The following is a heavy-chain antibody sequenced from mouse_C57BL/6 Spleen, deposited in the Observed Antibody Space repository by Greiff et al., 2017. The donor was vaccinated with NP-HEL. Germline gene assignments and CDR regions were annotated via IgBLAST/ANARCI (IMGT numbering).Heavy chain of an antibody. CDR2: ISSGGDYI. CDR1: GFTFSSYA. V-gene: IGHV5-9-1*02. Sequence: EVKLVESGEGLVKPGGSLKLSCAASGFTFSSYAMSWVRQTPEKRLEWVAYISSGGDYIYYADTVKGRFTISRDNARNNLYLQMSSLKSEDTAMYDCTRGGIYYDYDSWYFDVWGTGTTVTVSS. CDR3: TRGGIYYDYDSWYFDV. J-gene: IGHJ1*03. D-gene: IGHD2-4*01.